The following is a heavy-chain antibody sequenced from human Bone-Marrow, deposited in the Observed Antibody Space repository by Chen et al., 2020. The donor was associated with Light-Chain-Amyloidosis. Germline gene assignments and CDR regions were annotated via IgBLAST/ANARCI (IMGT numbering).Heavy chain of an antibody. Sequence: EVQLVESGGGLLQRGGSLRLSCAASGFAFSSYAMSWVGQAPGKGLEWVSTSSGSGGSRYYGDSVKGRLTISRDNSKNALFLQMNSLRAEDTAVYYCAKDISYDDILPGYPADAFDIWGQGTMVTVSS. J-gene: IGHJ3*02. CDR2: SSGSGGSR. CDR3: AKDISYDDILPGYPADAFDI. D-gene: IGHD3-9*01. V-gene: IGHV3-23*04. CDR1: GFAFSSYA.